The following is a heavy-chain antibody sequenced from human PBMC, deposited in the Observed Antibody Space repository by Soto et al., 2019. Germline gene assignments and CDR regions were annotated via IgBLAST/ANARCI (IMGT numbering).Heavy chain of an antibody. CDR1: GYTFTSYD. V-gene: IGHV1-8*01. CDR3: ARGAAVAGRSVDY. Sequence: QVQLAQSWAEVNQPGASVTDSCKASGYTFTSYDINWEREATGHEHKWMDWRKPNSGITGHAQNHQGIVTMARNTFISTAYRELISLRTEDTDVYYCARGAAVAGRSVDYWCQGTLVTVSS. J-gene: IGHJ4*02. D-gene: IGHD6-19*01. CDR2: RKPNSGIT.